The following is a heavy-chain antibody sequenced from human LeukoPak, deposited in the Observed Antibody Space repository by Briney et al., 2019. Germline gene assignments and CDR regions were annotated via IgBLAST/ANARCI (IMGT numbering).Heavy chain of an antibody. CDR3: AREDDIVVVPAAPPYYYYYMDV. V-gene: IGHV4-59*12. J-gene: IGHJ6*03. D-gene: IGHD2-2*01. Sequence: PSETLSLTCTVSGGSISDYYWSWIRQPPGKGLEWIGYIYYSGNTNINPSLKSRVTISVDTSKNQFSLKLSSVTAADTAVYYCAREDDIVVVPAAPPYYYYYMDVWGEGTTVTVSS. CDR2: IYYSGNT. CDR1: GGSISDYY.